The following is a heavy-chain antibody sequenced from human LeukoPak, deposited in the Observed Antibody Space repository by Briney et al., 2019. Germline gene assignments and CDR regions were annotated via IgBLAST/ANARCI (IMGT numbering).Heavy chain of an antibody. Sequence: PGGSLRLSCAASGFTFSDYYMSWIRQAPGKGLEWVSSITGSGSTIYYVDSMKGRFTISRDNAKNSLYLQMNSLRAEDTAVYYCAREGNRYFDWLLLPSGMDVWGQGTTVTVSS. V-gene: IGHV3-11*04. CDR2: ITGSGSTI. CDR3: AREGNRYFDWLLLPSGMDV. D-gene: IGHD3-9*01. CDR1: GFTFSDYY. J-gene: IGHJ6*02.